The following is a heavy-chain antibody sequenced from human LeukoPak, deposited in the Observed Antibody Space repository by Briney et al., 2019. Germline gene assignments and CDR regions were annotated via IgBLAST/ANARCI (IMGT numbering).Heavy chain of an antibody. D-gene: IGHD2-15*01. CDR1: GDRVSTNNAA. V-gene: IGHV6-1*01. Sequence: SQTLSLTCAISGDRVSTNNAAWSWIRQSPSRGLEWLGRTYYRSKWYNYYAGSVKSRIIFNPDTSKNQSSLQLNSVTPEDTAVYYCAREKVVIAATHFYGMDVWGQGTTVTVSS. CDR3: AREKVVIAATHFYGMDV. CDR2: TYYRSKWYN. J-gene: IGHJ6*02.